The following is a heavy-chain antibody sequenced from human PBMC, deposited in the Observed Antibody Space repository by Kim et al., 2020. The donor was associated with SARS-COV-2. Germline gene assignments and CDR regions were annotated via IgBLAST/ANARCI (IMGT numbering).Heavy chain of an antibody. CDR3: ARATYYDFWSGYADAFDI. J-gene: IGHJ3*02. V-gene: IGHV4-59*01. D-gene: IGHD3-3*01. Sequence: PSLKRRVPISVATSKNQFSLRLSSVTAADTAVYYCARATYYDFWSGYADAFDIWGQGTMVTVSS.